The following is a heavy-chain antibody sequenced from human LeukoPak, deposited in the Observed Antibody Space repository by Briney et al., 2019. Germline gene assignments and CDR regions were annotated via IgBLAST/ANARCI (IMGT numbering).Heavy chain of an antibody. J-gene: IGHJ4*02. Sequence: PGRSLRLSCAASGFTFDDYAMHWVRQAPGKGLEWVSGISWNSGSIGYADSVKGRFTISRDNAKNSLYLQMNSLRAEDMALYYCAKDRDFWSGFDYWGQGTLVTVSS. CDR2: ISWNSGSI. D-gene: IGHD3-3*01. CDR3: AKDRDFWSGFDY. V-gene: IGHV3-9*03. CDR1: GFTFDDYA.